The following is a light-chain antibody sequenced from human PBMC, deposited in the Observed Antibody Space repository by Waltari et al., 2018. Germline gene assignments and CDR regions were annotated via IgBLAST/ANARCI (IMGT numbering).Light chain of an antibody. CDR2: KAS. CDR1: QSIITW. V-gene: IGKV1-5*03. Sequence: DIQMTQSPSTLPVSVGDRVTITCRASQSIITWLAWYQQKPGKAPKVLIYKASNLQSRVPSRFSGSGYVTVCTLRRRSLQSHDYVTCGCQQYSSFPSFGQRTKVEIK. J-gene: IGKJ1*01. CDR3: QQYSSFPS.